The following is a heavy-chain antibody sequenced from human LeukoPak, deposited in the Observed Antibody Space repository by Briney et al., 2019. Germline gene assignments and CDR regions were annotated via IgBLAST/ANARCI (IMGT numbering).Heavy chain of an antibody. J-gene: IGHJ4*02. CDR1: GGSISSGGYY. CDR3: ARSSRRYFDY. Sequence: PSQTLSLTCTVSGGSISSGGYYWSWIRQPPGKGLEWIGYIYYSGSTNYNPSLKSRVTISVDTSKNQFSLKLSSVTAADTAVYYCARSSRRYFDYWGQGTLVTVSS. CDR2: IYYSGST. V-gene: IGHV4-61*08.